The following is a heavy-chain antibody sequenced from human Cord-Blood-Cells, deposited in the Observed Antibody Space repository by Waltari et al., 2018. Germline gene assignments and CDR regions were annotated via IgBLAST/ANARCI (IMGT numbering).Heavy chain of an antibody. CDR2: INPNSGGT. CDR3: ARDINWFIDY. D-gene: IGHD3-9*01. Sequence: QVQLVQSGAEVKKPGASVQVSCKASGYNFTGSYMHWVRQAPGQGLEGMGWINPNSGGTNYAQKFQGRVTMTRDTSISTAYMGLSRLRSDDTAVYYCARDINWFIDYWGQGTLVTVSS. V-gene: IGHV1-2*02. CDR1: GYNFTGSY. J-gene: IGHJ4*02.